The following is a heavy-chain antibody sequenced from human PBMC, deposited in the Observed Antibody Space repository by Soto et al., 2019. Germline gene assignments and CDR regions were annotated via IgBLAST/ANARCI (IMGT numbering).Heavy chain of an antibody. V-gene: IGHV4-38-2*02. CDR1: GYAISSGYY. J-gene: IGHJ4*02. CDR3: ARVRCTNALCPLDY. CDR2: IYHYGTT. D-gene: IGHD2-8*01. Sequence: PSETLSLTXTVSGYAISSGYYWGWVRQPPGKGLEWIGSIYHYGTTYYNPSLKSRVTVSVHTSENQFPLNLRSVTAADTAFYYCARVRCTNALCPLDYWGQGALVTVSS.